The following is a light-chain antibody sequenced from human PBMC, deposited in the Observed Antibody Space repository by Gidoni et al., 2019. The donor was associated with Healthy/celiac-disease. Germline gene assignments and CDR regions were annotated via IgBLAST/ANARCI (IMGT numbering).Light chain of an antibody. CDR2: GAS. J-gene: IGKJ1*01. V-gene: IGKV3-20*01. CDR3: QQYGSSPPWT. CDR1: QSVSSSY. Sequence: IVLTQSPGTLSLSPGERANLSCRASQSVSSSYLAWYQQKPGQAPRLLIYGASSRATCIPDRFSGSGSGTDFTLTISRLEPEDFAVYYCQQYGSSPPWTFGQXTKVEIK.